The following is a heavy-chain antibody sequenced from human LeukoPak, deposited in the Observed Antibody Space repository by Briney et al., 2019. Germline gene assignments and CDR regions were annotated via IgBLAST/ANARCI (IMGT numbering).Heavy chain of an antibody. J-gene: IGHJ4*02. Sequence: SETLSLTCTVSGGSVSSGPYYWSWIRQPPGEGLEWIGWENNYNVSLKSRVIISVDRSKNQFSLTFIFVTAADTAVYFCARETAERYRGSYFDYWGQGALVTVSS. CDR2: WEN. D-gene: IGHD1-26*01. CDR1: GGSVSSGPYY. CDR3: ARETAERYRGSYFDY. V-gene: IGHV4-61*01.